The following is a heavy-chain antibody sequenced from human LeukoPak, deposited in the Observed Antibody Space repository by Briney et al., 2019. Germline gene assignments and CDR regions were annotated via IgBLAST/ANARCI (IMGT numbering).Heavy chain of an antibody. CDR3: ARGLRLGELSSHGSY. CDR2: INHSGST. J-gene: IGHJ4*02. V-gene: IGHV4-34*01. D-gene: IGHD3-16*02. CDR1: GGSFSGYY. Sequence: SETLSLTCAVYGGSFSGYYWSWIRQPPGKGLEWIGEINHSGSTNYNPSLKSRVTISVDTSKNQFSLKLSPVTAADTAVYYCARGLRLGELSSHGSYWGQGTLVTVSS.